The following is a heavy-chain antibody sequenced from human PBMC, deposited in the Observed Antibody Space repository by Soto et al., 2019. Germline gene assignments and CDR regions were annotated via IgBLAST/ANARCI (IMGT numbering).Heavy chain of an antibody. J-gene: IGHJ3*02. CDR3: AADIRAPGAFDI. CDR1: GFTFTSSA. CDR2: IVVGSGNT. V-gene: IGHV1-58*01. Sequence: ASVKVSCKASGFTFTSSAVQWVRQARGQRLEWIGWIVVGSGNTNYAQKFQERVTITRDMSTSTAYMGLSSLRSEDTAVYYCAADIRAPGAFDIWGQGTMVTVSS.